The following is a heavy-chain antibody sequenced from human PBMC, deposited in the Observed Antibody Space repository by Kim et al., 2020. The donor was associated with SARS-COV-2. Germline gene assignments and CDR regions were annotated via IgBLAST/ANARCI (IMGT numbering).Heavy chain of an antibody. D-gene: IGHD3-10*01. CDR3: AKKALRVRGHGGYFDY. J-gene: IGHJ4*02. V-gene: IGHV3-43*01. Sequence: SVKGRFTISRDNSKNSLYLQMSSLTTEDSALYFWAKKALRVRGHGGYFDYWGQGTLVTVSS.